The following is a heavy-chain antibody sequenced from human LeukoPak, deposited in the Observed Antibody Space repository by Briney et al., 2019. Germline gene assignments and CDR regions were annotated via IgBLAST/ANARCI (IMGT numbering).Heavy chain of an antibody. V-gene: IGHV3-30*04. CDR1: GFTFSSYA. CDR3: ARDAGIVVVTEGDY. CDR2: ISYDGSNK. D-gene: IGHD2-21*02. Sequence: GGSLRLSCAASGFTFSSYAMHWVRQAPGKGLEWVAVISYDGSNKYYADSVKGRFTISRDNSKNTLYLQMNSLRAEDTAVYYCARDAGIVVVTEGDYWGQEPWSPSPQ. J-gene: IGHJ4*01.